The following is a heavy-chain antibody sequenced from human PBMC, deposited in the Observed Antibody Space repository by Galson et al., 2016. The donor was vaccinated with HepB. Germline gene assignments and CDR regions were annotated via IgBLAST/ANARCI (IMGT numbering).Heavy chain of an antibody. J-gene: IGHJ4*02. D-gene: IGHD3-3*01. Sequence: ETLSLTCAVYGGSFSGYYWSWIRQSPGKGLEWVGEITHSGSTNYNPSLASRVTMSLDTSKNQFSLKLSSVTAADTAVYYCARGGVKRIRFLEWLPSTHFDSWGQGTLVTVSS. CDR2: ITHSGST. CDR1: GGSFSGYY. V-gene: IGHV4-34*01. CDR3: ARGGVKRIRFLEWLPSTHFDS.